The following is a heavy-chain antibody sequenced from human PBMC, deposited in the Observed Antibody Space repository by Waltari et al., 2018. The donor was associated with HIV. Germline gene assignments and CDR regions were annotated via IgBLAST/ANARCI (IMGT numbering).Heavy chain of an antibody. J-gene: IGHJ4*02. V-gene: IGHV1-69*12. CDR3: VRVVFHSSGDFFPPPTLSYIDL. D-gene: IGHD2-8*02. CDR1: GNTFNNYA. CDR2: SVPMSKTL. Sequence: QVHLVQSGTEVKKPGSSVRVSCKASGNTFNNYAIGWVRQAPGQGLEAVGVSVPMSKTLTLPRKVQGRVTLSADESASTAYMDLNTLTPEDTAIYYFVRVVFHSSGDFFPPPTLSYIDLWGQGSLVIVSS.